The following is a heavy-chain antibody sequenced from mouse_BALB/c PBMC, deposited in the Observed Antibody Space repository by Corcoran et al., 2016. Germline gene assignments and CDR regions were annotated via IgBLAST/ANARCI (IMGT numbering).Heavy chain of an antibody. J-gene: IGHJ1*01. D-gene: IGHD4-1*01. V-gene: IGHV14-3*02. CDR2: IDPANGNT. CDR1: GFNIKDTS. CDR3: ANWDGYFDV. Sequence: EVQLQQSGAELVKTGASVKLSCTASGFNIKDTSMHWVKQRPEQGLAWIGRIDPANGNTKYDPKFQGKATLTADTSSNTAYLQLSSLTSEDTAVYYCANWDGYFDVWGAGTTVTVSS.